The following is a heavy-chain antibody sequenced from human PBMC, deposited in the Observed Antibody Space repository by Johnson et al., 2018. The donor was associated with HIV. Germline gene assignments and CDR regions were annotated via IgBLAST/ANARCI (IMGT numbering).Heavy chain of an antibody. D-gene: IGHD5-12*01. V-gene: IGHV3-15*01. CDR2: IKRNTDGGTT. CDR3: TTGLSSGKGAFDI. J-gene: IGHJ3*02. CDR1: GFTFSDAW. Sequence: MLLVESGGGLVKPGVSLRLSCAVSGFTFSDAWMTWVRQAPGKGLEWVGRIKRNTDGGTTDYAAPVKGRFSISRDDSKNTVYLQMNSLKTEDTAVYYCTTGLSSGKGAFDIWGQGTMVTVSS.